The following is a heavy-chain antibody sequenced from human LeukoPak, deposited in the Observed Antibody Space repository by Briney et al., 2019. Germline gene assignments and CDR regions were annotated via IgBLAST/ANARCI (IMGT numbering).Heavy chain of an antibody. CDR1: GFTFGSYA. V-gene: IGHV3-30*01. CDR2: ISYDGSNK. J-gene: IGHJ4*02. Sequence: GGSLRLSCAASGFTFGSYAMHWVRQAPGKGLEWVAVISYDGSNKYYADSVKGRFTISRDNSKNTLYLQMNSLRAEDTAVYYCARHHTAGLDYWGQGTLVTVSS. CDR3: ARHHTAGLDY. D-gene: IGHD5-18*01.